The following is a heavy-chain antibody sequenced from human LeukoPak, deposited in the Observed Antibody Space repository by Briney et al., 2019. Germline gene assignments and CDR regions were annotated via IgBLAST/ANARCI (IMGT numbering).Heavy chain of an antibody. CDR3: ARDQGRRSWPSYYFDY. J-gene: IGHJ4*02. CDR1: GFTFSDYY. Sequence: GGSLRLSCAASGFTFSDYYMSWIRQAPGKGLEGVSYISSSGSTIYYADSVKGRFTISRDKAKNSLYLQMNSLRAEDTAVYYCARDQGRRSWPSYYFDYWGQGTLVTVSS. V-gene: IGHV3-11*04. CDR2: ISSSGSTI. D-gene: IGHD6-13*01.